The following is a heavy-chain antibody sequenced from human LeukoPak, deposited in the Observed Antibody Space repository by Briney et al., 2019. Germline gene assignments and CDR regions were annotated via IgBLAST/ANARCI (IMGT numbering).Heavy chain of an antibody. CDR1: GGSVSSGSYY. V-gene: IGHV4-31*03. CDR2: IYYSGST. Sequence: PSETLSLTCTVSGGSVSSGSYYWSWIRQPPGKGLEWIGYIYYSGSTYYNPSLKSRVTISVDTSKNQFSLKLSSVTAADTAVYYCARDHVAGIDHYWGQGTLVTVSS. J-gene: IGHJ4*02. CDR3: ARDHVAGIDHY. D-gene: IGHD6-19*01.